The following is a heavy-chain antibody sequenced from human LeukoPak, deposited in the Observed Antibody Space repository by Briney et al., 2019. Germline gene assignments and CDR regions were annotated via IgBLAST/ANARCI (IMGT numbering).Heavy chain of an antibody. Sequence: PGGSLRLSCAASGFTFSSYAMSWVRQAPGKGLEWVSAISGSGGSTYYADSVKGRFTISRDNSKNTLYLQMNSLRAEDTAVYYCAKDKEGIAVAGTAIDYWGQGTLVTVSS. V-gene: IGHV3-23*01. CDR3: AKDKEGIAVAGTAIDY. D-gene: IGHD6-19*01. J-gene: IGHJ4*02. CDR1: GFTFSSYA. CDR2: ISGSGGST.